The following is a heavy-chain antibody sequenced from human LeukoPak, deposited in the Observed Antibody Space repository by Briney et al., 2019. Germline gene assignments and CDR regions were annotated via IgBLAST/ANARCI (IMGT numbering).Heavy chain of an antibody. V-gene: IGHV1-2*02. CDR3: ARVLAGWNDGDAFDI. D-gene: IGHD1-1*01. Sequence: ASVKVSCKASGYTFTGYYMHWVRQAPGQGLEWMGWINANSGGTNFAQKFQGRVTMTRDTSISTVYMELSRLRSDDRAVYYCARVLAGWNDGDAFDIWGQGTLVTVFS. CDR2: INANSGGT. CDR1: GYTFTGYY. J-gene: IGHJ3*02.